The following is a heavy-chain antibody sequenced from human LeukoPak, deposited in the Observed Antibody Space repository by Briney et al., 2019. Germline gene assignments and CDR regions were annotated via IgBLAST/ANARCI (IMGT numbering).Heavy chain of an antibody. CDR2: IKQDGSEK. J-gene: IGHJ4*02. V-gene: IGHV3-7*01. Sequence: GGSLRLSCVASGFTFSDYWMTWVRQAPGKGLEWVANIKQDGSEKYYVDSVKGRFTISRDNAKNSLYLQMITLRAEDTAVYYCARGSPVDYWGQGTLVTVSS. CDR3: ARGSPVDY. CDR1: GFTFSDYW.